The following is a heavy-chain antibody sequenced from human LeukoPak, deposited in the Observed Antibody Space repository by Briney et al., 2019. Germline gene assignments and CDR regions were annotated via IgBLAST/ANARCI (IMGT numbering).Heavy chain of an antibody. CDR2: IKSKTDGGTT. V-gene: IGHV3-15*01. CDR3: TTEGLFTMVRGVITVFDY. J-gene: IGHJ4*02. Sequence: GGSLRLSCAASGFTFNNAWMSWVRQAPGKGLEWVGRIKSKTDGGTTDYAAPVKGRFTISRDDSKNTLFLQMNSLKTEDTAVFYCTTEGLFTMVRGVITVFDYWGQGTLVTVSS. D-gene: IGHD3-10*01. CDR1: GFTFNNAW.